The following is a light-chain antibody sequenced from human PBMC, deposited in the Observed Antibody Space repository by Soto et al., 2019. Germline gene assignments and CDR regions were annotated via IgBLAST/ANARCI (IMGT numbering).Light chain of an antibody. J-gene: IGKJ5*01. CDR3: QQSYSSPFGA. V-gene: IGKV1-39*01. CDR2: AAS. Sequence: DIQMTQSPSSLSASVGDRVTITCRASQSISSYLNWYQQKPGKAPKLLIYAASSLQSGVPSKFSGSASGTDFTLTISSLQPEDFATYYCQQSYSSPFGAVGQGTRLEV. CDR1: QSISSY.